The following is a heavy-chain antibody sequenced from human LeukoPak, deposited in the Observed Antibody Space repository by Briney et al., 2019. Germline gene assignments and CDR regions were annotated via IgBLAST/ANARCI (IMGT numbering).Heavy chain of an antibody. CDR2: ISYDGSNK. D-gene: IGHD4-17*01. V-gene: IGHV3-30*04. Sequence: GGSLRLSCAASGFTFSSYAMHWVRQAPGKGLEWMAVISYDGSNKYYADSVKGRFTISRDNSKNTLYLQMNSLRAEDTAVYYCARDLGPYGDYGDYFDYWGQGTLVTVSS. CDR1: GFTFSSYA. CDR3: ARDLGPYGDYGDYFDY. J-gene: IGHJ4*02.